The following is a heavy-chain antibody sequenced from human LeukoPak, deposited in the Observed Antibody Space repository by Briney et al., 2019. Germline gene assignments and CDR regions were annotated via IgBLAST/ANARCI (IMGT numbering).Heavy chain of an antibody. D-gene: IGHD1-26*01. CDR2: ISAYNGNT. CDR3: ARGAGGSYRTGGFDFDY. V-gene: IGHV1-18*01. J-gene: IGHJ4*02. CDR1: GFTFTSYG. Sequence: GGSLRLSCAASGFTFTSYGISWVRQAPGQGLEWMGWISAYNGNTNYAQKLQGRVTMTTDTSTSTAYMELRSLRSDDTAVYYCARGAGGSYRTGGFDFDYWGQGTLVTVSS.